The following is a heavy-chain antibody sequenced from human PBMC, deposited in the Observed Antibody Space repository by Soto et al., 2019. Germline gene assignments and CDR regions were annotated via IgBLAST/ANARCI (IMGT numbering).Heavy chain of an antibody. Sequence: PGGSLRLSCAASGFTFSAYWIHWVRQAPGKGLVWVSCINSDGTSTSYADSVKGRFTISRDNSKNTLYLQMNSLRAEDTAVYYCARDRRLLWFGEDLSGMDVWGQGTTVTVSS. J-gene: IGHJ6*02. CDR1: GFTFSAYW. V-gene: IGHV3-74*01. D-gene: IGHD3-10*01. CDR2: INSDGTST. CDR3: ARDRRLLWFGEDLSGMDV.